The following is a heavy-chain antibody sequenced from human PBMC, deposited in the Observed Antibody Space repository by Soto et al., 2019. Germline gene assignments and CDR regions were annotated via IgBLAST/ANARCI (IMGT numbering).Heavy chain of an antibody. CDR1: GYTFTSFR. CDR2: ISAYNGNT. J-gene: IGHJ3*02. D-gene: IGHD3-22*01. CDR3: ARGGTSTYYYDDFDT. Sequence: GASVKVSCKASGYTFTSFRIYWVRQAPGQGLERMGWISAYNGNTNYAQKLQGRVTMSTDTSTSTAYTEVRSLRSDDTAVYYCARGGTSTYYYDDFDTWGQGTVVTVSS. V-gene: IGHV1-18*01.